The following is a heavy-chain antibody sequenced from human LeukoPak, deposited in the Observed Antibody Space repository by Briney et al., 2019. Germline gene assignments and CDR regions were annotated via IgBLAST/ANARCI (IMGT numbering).Heavy chain of an antibody. Sequence: PSETLSLTCTVSGGSISSYYWSWLRQPAGKGLEWIGRIYTSGSTNYNPSLKSRVTMSVDTSKNQFSLNLSSVTAADTAVYYCARASMVPLYNWFDPWGQRTLVTVSS. J-gene: IGHJ5*02. CDR2: IYTSGST. CDR1: GGSISSYY. D-gene: IGHD2-8*01. CDR3: ARASMVPLYNWFDP. V-gene: IGHV4-4*07.